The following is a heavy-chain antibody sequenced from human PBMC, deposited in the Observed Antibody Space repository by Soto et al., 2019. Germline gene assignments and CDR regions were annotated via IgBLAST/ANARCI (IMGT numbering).Heavy chain of an antibody. CDR2: MNPNSGNT. D-gene: IGHD2-15*01. CDR3: ARGARFSGWFDP. CDR1: GYTFTSYD. V-gene: IGHV1-8*01. Sequence: QVQLVQSGAEVKKPGASGKVSCKASGYTFTSYDINWVRQATGQGLEWMGWMNPNSGNTGYAQKFHGRVTMTRNTSISTAYMELSSLRSEDTAVYYCARGARFSGWFDPWGQGTLVTVSS. J-gene: IGHJ5*02.